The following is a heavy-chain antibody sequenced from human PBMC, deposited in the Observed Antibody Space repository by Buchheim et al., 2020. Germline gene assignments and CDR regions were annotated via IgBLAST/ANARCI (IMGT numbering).Heavy chain of an antibody. V-gene: IGHV3-33*01. CDR1: GFTFSSYG. CDR2: IWYDGSNK. Sequence: QVQLVESGGGVVQPGRSLRLSCAASGFTFSSYGMHWVRQAPGKGLEWVAVIWYDGSNKYYADFVKGRFTISRDNSKNTLYLKMNSLRAEDTAVYYCARVWRPATYYYEMGIWGQGT. J-gene: IGHJ3*02. D-gene: IGHD3-22*01. CDR3: ARVWRPATYYYEMGI.